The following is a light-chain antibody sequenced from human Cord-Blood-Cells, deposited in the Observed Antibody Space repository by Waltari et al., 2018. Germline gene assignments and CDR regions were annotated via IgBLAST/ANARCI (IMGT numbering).Light chain of an antibody. Sequence: DIQMTQSPSPLSASVGDRVPITCQASQDISNYLAWYQQKPGQPPKLLSYWASTRESGVPDRFSGSGSGTDFTLTISSLQAEDVAVYYCQQYYSTPFTFGPGTKVDIK. CDR3: QQYYSTPFT. CDR2: WAS. V-gene: IGKV4-1*01. CDR1: QDISNY. J-gene: IGKJ3*01.